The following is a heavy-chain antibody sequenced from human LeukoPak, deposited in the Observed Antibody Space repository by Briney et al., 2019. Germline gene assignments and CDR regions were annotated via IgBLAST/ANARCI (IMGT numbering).Heavy chain of an antibody. CDR2: IYYSGSA. Sequence: SETLSLTCTVSGGSVSSDSHYWGWLRQPPGKGLEYIGYIYYSGSASYNPSLKSRVTISVDTSNNQFSLKLSSVTAADTAVYYCARVSGYLYDYWGQGALVTVSS. D-gene: IGHD3-3*01. CDR3: ARVSGYLYDY. CDR1: GGSVSSDSHY. V-gene: IGHV4-61*01. J-gene: IGHJ4*02.